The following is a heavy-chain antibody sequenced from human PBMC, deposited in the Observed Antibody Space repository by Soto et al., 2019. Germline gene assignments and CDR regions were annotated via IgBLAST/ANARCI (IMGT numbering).Heavy chain of an antibody. J-gene: IGHJ6*03. CDR2: ISAYNGNT. CDR3: ARGTMVRGVIITFSYYYYMDV. D-gene: IGHD3-10*01. V-gene: IGHV1-18*01. Sequence: QVQLVQSGAEVKKPGASVKVSCKASGYTFTSYGISWVRQAPGQGLEWMGWISAYNGNTNYAQKLQGRVTMTTDTSTSTAYMELRSLRSDDTAVYYCARGTMVRGVIITFSYYYYMDVWGKGTTVTVSS. CDR1: GYTFTSYG.